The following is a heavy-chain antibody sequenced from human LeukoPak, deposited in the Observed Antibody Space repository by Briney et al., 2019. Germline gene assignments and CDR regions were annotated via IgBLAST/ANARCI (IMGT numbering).Heavy chain of an antibody. D-gene: IGHD5-24*01. CDR1: GFTFSSYA. Sequence: PGGSLRLSCAASGFTFSSYAMHWVRQAPGKGLEYVSATSINGGSTYYANSVKGRFTISRDNSKNTLYLQMGSLRAEDMAVYYCARERPASRDGYNALEHWGLGTLVTVSS. J-gene: IGHJ1*01. V-gene: IGHV3-64*01. CDR3: ARERPASRDGYNALEH. CDR2: TSINGGST.